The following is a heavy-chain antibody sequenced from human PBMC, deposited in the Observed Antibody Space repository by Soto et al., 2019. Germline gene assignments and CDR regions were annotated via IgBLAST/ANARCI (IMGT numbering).Heavy chain of an antibody. J-gene: IGHJ6*02. CDR1: GFTFRRYA. Sequence: QTGGSLRLSCAASGFTFRRYAMHWARQAPGKGPEWVAAISPDGSNRYHADSVKGRFTISRDKSKNTLSLQMNSLKTEDTAVYYCARGVATGVWERFYYYYGMDVWGQGTTVTVSS. CDR2: ISPDGSNR. D-gene: IGHD1-26*01. V-gene: IGHV3-30-3*01. CDR3: ARGVATGVWERFYYYYGMDV.